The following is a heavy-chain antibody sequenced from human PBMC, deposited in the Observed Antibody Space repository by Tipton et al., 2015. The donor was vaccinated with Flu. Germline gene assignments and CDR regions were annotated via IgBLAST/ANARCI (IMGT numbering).Heavy chain of an antibody. J-gene: IGHJ4*02. CDR1: GGSISSSSDY. V-gene: IGHV4-39*07. CDR3: AVVDCSGGSCYSRRRPFDS. Sequence: TLSLTCTVSGGSISSSSDYWGWIRQPPGKGREWIGSIYYSVSTYYNPSLKRRVTISVDTSKSQFSLKLSSVTAADTAVYYCAVVDCSGGSCYSRRRPFDSWGQGTLVTVSS. D-gene: IGHD2-15*01. CDR2: IYYSVST.